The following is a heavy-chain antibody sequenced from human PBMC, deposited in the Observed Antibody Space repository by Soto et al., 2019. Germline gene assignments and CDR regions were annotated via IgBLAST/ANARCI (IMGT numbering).Heavy chain of an antibody. CDR3: ARETVITAVDY. Sequence: QVQLQESGPGLVKPSQTLSLTCTVSGGSISSGDYYWSWIRQPPAKGLEWIGYIYYSGITYYNPCLQSRVTISVDTSKNQFALKLSSVTAADSAVYYCARETVITAVDYWGQGTLVTVSS. D-gene: IGHD4-17*01. J-gene: IGHJ4*02. CDR1: GGSISSGDYY. CDR2: IYYSGIT. V-gene: IGHV4-30-4*01.